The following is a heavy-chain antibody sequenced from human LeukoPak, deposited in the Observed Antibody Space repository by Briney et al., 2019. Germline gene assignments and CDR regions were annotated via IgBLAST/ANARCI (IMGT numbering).Heavy chain of an antibody. J-gene: IGHJ6*02. CDR3: ARPKRDDVGNSFYYYGMDV. CDR2: IYYSGST. Sequence: SETLSLTCTVSGGSISSYYWSWIRQPPGKGLEWIGYIYYSGSTNYSPSLKSRVTISIDTSKNQFSLKLSSVIAADTAVYYCARPKRDDVGNSFYYYGMDVWGQGTTVTVSS. D-gene: IGHD4-23*01. V-gene: IGHV4-59*01. CDR1: GGSISSYY.